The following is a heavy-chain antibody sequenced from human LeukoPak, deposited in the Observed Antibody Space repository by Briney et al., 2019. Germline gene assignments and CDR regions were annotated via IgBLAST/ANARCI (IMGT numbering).Heavy chain of an antibody. V-gene: IGHV1-2*06. CDR3: ARGRNSVYYFNVVAPSYFDY. J-gene: IGHJ4*02. CDR2: INPNSGGT. Sequence: GASVKVSCKASGYTFTGYYMHWVRQAPGQGLEWMGRINPNSGGTNYAQKFQGRVTMTRDTSISTAYMGLSRLRSDDTAVYYCARGRNSVYYFNVVAPSYFDYWGQGTLVTVSS. D-gene: IGHD3-22*01. CDR1: GYTFTGYY.